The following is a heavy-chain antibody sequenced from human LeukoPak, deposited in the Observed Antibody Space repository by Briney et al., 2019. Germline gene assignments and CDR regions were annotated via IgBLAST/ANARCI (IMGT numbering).Heavy chain of an antibody. CDR2: INSDGSST. D-gene: IGHD1-26*01. CDR1: GFTFSSYW. Sequence: GGSLRLSCAASGFTFSSYWMHWVRQAPGKGLVWVSRINSDGSSTSYADSVKGRFTISRDNAKNTLYLQMNSLRAEDTAVYYCAKDLYGGGSYSSWDYWGQGTLVTVSS. J-gene: IGHJ4*02. CDR3: AKDLYGGGSYSSWDY. V-gene: IGHV3-74*01.